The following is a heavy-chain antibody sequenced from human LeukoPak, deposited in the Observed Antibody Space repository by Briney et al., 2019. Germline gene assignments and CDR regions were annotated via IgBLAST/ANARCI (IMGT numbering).Heavy chain of an antibody. CDR2: ISYDGSHK. V-gene: IGHV3-30*03. Sequence: GGSLRLSCAASGFTFSSYGMHWVRQAPGKGLEWMAVISYDGSHKYYADSVKGRFTISRDNSKNTLYLQMNSLRAEDTAVYYCATEQQPNLYYYGMDVWGQGTTVTVSS. CDR3: ATEQQPNLYYYGMDV. J-gene: IGHJ6*02. CDR1: GFTFSSYG. D-gene: IGHD6-13*01.